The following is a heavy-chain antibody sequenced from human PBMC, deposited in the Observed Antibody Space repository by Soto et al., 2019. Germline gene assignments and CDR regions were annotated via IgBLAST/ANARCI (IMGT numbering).Heavy chain of an antibody. J-gene: IGHJ3*02. Sequence: ASVKVSCKVSGYTLTELSMHCVRQAPGKGLEWMGGFDPEDGETIYAQKFQGRVTMTEDTSTDTAYMELSSLRSEDTAVYYCATSVRITMIVVVTPDDAFDIWGQGTMVTVSS. V-gene: IGHV1-24*01. CDR1: GYTLTELS. CDR3: ATSVRITMIVVVTPDDAFDI. CDR2: FDPEDGET. D-gene: IGHD3-22*01.